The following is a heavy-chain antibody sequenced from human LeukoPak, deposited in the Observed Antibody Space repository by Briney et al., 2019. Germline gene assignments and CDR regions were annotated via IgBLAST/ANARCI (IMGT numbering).Heavy chain of an antibody. CDR1: GFSVSSGYY. J-gene: IGHJ4*02. CDR3: ARSPRRVTATIYFDY. CDR2: IYHRGTT. V-gene: IGHV4-38-2*02. Sequence: SETLSLTCTVSGFSVSSGYYWGWIRQPPGEGLQWIGSIYHRGTTYYNPSLKSRVSMSVDTSKNQFSLKLSSVTAADTAVYYCARSPRRVTATIYFDYWGQGTLVTASS. D-gene: IGHD2-21*02.